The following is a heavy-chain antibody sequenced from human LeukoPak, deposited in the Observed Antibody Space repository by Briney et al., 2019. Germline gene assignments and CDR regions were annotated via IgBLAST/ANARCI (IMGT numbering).Heavy chain of an antibody. D-gene: IGHD4-17*01. J-gene: IGHJ6*03. CDR3: ARAATNNYYYYMDV. CDR1: GGTFSSYA. V-gene: IGHV1-18*01. CDR2: ISAYNGNT. Sequence: ASVKVSCKASGGTFSSYAISWVRQGPGQGLEWMGWISAYNGNTNYAQKPQGRVTMTTDTSTSTAYMELRSLRSDDTAVYYCARAATNNYYYYMDVWGKGTTVTVSS.